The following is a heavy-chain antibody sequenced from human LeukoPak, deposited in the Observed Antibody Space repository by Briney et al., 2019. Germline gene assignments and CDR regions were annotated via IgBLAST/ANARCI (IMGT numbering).Heavy chain of an antibody. J-gene: IGHJ5*02. CDR2: VYTSGST. D-gene: IGHD3-10*01. V-gene: IGHV4-4*07. Sequence: SETLSLTCTVSGGSISSYYWSWIRQPAGKGLEWIGHVYTSGSTNHNPSLMSRVTMSVDTSKNQFSLKLRSVTAADTAVYYCAKSLYGSGSYYNWFDPWGQGTLVTVSS. CDR1: GGSISSYY. CDR3: AKSLYGSGSYYNWFDP.